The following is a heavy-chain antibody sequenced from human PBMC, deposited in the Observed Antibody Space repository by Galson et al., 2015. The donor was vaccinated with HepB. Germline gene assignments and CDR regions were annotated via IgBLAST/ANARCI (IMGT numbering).Heavy chain of an antibody. CDR3: ARDGAYYYDSSGYYGY. Sequence: SLRLSCAASGFTFSSYWMSWVRQAPGKGLEWVANIKQDGSEKYYVDSVKGRFTISRDNAKNSLYLQMNSLRAEDTAVYYCARDGAYYYDSSGYYGYWGQGTLVTVSS. J-gene: IGHJ4*02. CDR2: IKQDGSEK. CDR1: GFTFSSYW. V-gene: IGHV3-7*03. D-gene: IGHD3-22*01.